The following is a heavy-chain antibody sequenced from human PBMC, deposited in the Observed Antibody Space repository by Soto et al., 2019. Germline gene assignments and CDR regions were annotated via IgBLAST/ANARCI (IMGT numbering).Heavy chain of an antibody. J-gene: IGHJ6*02. CDR2: ISAYNGDK. CDR1: GYTFINYG. Sequence: QVYLVQSGPEVKKPGASVKVSCKASGYTFINYGVSWVRQAPGQGLEWMGWISAYNGDKKYAQNVQGRVTLTTDTSTSTAYMEMRNLRADDTAAYYCARDGPHIPAVGDVWGQGTTVTVSS. CDR3: ARDGPHIPAVGDV. D-gene: IGHD6-13*01. V-gene: IGHV1-18*01.